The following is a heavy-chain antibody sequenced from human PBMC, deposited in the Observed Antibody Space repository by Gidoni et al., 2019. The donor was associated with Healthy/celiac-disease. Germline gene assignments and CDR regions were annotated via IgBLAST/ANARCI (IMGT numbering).Heavy chain of an antibody. Sequence: EVQLVESGGGLVQPGGSLRLSCAASGFPFRSHAMSWVRQAPGKGLEWVSAISGSGGSTYYADSVKGRFTISRDNSKNTLYLQMNSLRAEDTAVYYCAKHGDGVVVPTYYFDYWGQGTLVTVSS. V-gene: IGHV3-23*04. CDR3: AKHGDGVVVPTYYFDY. J-gene: IGHJ4*02. CDR1: GFPFRSHA. CDR2: ISGSGGST. D-gene: IGHD3-22*01.